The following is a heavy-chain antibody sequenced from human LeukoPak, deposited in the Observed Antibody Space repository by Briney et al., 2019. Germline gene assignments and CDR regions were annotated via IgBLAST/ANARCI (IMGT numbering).Heavy chain of an antibody. Sequence: SETLSLTCTVSGGSISTYYWNWIRQPPGKGLEWIGYIYHSGSTNYNPSLQSRVTISVDTSKNQFSLNLNSVTAADTAVYYCARGGAARLHFQNWGQGTLATVSS. V-gene: IGHV4-59*01. D-gene: IGHD6-6*01. CDR2: IYHSGST. J-gene: IGHJ1*01. CDR1: GGSISTYY. CDR3: ARGGAARLHFQN.